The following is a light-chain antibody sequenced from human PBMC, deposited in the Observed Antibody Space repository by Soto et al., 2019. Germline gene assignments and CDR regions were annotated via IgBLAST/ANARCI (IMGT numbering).Light chain of an antibody. Sequence: EIVLTQSPGTLSLSPGERATLSCRASQTVTSNYLAWYQRKPGQAPRLLIYGASSRATDIPDRFSGSGSGTDFTLTITRLEPEDFAVYSCHQYAGSPSTFGQGTKVEIK. CDR1: QTVTSNY. CDR3: HQYAGSPST. J-gene: IGKJ1*01. CDR2: GAS. V-gene: IGKV3-20*01.